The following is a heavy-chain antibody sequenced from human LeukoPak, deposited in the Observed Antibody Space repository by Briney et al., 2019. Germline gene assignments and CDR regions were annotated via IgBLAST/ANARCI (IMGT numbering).Heavy chain of an antibody. D-gene: IGHD3-22*01. CDR1: GFPVSINY. CDR2: IYSGGST. Sequence: QPGGSLRLSCAASGFPVSINYRGWVRQAPGKGRGWVSVIYSGGSTYYADSVKGRFTISRDNSKNTLYLQMDSLRAEDTAVYYCARETGDYYDSSGYSPSYGAFDIWGQGTMVTVSS. V-gene: IGHV3-53*01. J-gene: IGHJ3*02. CDR3: ARETGDYYDSSGYSPSYGAFDI.